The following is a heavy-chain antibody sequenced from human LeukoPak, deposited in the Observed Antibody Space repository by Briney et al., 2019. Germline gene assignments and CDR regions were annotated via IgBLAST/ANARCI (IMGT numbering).Heavy chain of an antibody. D-gene: IGHD3-3*01. CDR2: IDHSGST. CDR1: GGSFSRYF. V-gene: IGHV4-59*01. J-gene: IGHJ6*03. Sequence: SSETLSLTYTVSGGSFSRYFWTWIRQTPGKGLEWIGYIDHSGSTNYSPSLQSRVTISIDTSKNQFSLKLNSVTAADTAVYYCAREYFSANYFFYYMDVWGTGTTVTVSS. CDR3: AREYFSANYFFYYMDV.